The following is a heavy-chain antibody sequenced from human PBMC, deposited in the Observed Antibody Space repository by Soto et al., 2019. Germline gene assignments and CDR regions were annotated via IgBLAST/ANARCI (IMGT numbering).Heavy chain of an antibody. CDR2: IYYDGSNK. CDR1: GFAFSAYG. D-gene: IGHD4-17*01. Sequence: QVQLVESGGGVVQPGRSLRLSCAASGFAFSAYGMHWVRQAPGKGLEWVAMIYYDGSNKYYADSVKGRFTISRDNSKNTLYLQMSSLRAEDTALYYCARVGGTVTSDYWGRGTLVTVSS. J-gene: IGHJ4*02. V-gene: IGHV3-33*01. CDR3: ARVGGTVTSDY.